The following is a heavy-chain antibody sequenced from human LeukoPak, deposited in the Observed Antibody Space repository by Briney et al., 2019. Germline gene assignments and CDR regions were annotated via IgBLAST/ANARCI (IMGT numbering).Heavy chain of an antibody. CDR1: GYSISSDYF. J-gene: IGHJ4*02. D-gene: IGHD3-22*01. CDR2: ISNSGTT. V-gene: IGHV4-38-2*02. Sequence: SETLSLTCTVPGYSISSDYFWGWIRQPPGKGLDWIGSISNSGTTFYNPSLGGRITVSLDTSKNFFSLKLTSVTAADTAVYYCAKDRWYSGYYAPDYWGQGTLVTVSS. CDR3: AKDRWYSGYYAPDY.